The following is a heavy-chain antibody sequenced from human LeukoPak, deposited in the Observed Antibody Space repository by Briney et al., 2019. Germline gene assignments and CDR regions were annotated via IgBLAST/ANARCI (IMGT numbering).Heavy chain of an antibody. CDR1: GGSTISYY. Sequence: SETLSLTSTVPGGSTISYYWTSIRQPPGKGLEKIGYIASSGTTNYNPSHNSRVTISVDTSRNQFSLKLSSVPAADTAVYYCARHGVYYASGSPSLDYWGQGTLVTVSS. J-gene: IGHJ4*02. CDR2: IASSGTT. D-gene: IGHD3-10*01. V-gene: IGHV4-59*08. CDR3: ARHGVYYASGSPSLDY.